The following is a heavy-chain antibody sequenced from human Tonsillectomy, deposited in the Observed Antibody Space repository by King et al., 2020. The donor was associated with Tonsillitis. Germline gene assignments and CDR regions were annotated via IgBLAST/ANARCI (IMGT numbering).Heavy chain of an antibody. CDR1: GFTFSSYW. D-gene: IGHD2-2*01. J-gene: IGHJ6*02. CDR2: VNSDGSST. V-gene: IGHV3-74*01. Sequence: VQLVESGGGLVQPGGSLRLSCAASGFTFSSYWMDWVRQIPGKGLVWVSRVNSDGSSTTYADSVKGRFTISRDNAKNTLYLQMNSLRAEDTAVYYCARDDALGYCSSSCCYDPYYYYGMDVWGQGTTVTVSS. CDR3: ARDDALGYCSSSCCYDPYYYYGMDV.